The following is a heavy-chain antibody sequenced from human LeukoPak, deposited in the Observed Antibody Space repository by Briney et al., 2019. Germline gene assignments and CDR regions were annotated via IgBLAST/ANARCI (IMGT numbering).Heavy chain of an antibody. CDR2: IYTSGST. D-gene: IGHD6-13*01. CDR3: ARLGGSSSWTEYFQH. Sequence: PSETLSLTCTVSGGSISSYYWSWIRQPAGKGLEWIGRIYTSGSTNYNPSLKSRVTISVDTSKNQFSLKLSSVTAADTAVYYCARLGGSSSWTEYFQHWGQGTLVTVSS. CDR1: GGSISSYY. J-gene: IGHJ1*01. V-gene: IGHV4-4*07.